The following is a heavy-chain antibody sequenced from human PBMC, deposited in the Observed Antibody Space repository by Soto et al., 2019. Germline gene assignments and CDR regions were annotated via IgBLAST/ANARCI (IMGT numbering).Heavy chain of an antibody. CDR2: IIPIVGTA. J-gene: IGHJ6*02. Sequence: QVQLVQSGAEVKKPGSSVKVSCKASGGTFSSYAISWVRQAPGQGLEWMGGIIPIVGTANYAQKFQGRVTITADESTSTAYMELSSLRSEDTAVYYCASGLLNESYYYYGMDVWGQGTTVTVSS. CDR1: GGTFSSYA. D-gene: IGHD1-1*01. CDR3: ASGLLNESYYYYGMDV. V-gene: IGHV1-69*01.